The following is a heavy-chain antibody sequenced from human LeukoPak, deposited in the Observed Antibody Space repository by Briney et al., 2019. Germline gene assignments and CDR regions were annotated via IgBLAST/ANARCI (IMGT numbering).Heavy chain of an antibody. CDR1: GFTFSSYA. Sequence: GGSLRLSCAASGFTFSSYAMSWVRQAPGEGLEWVSAISGSGGSTYYADSVKGRFTISRDNSKNTLYLQMNSLRAEDTAVYYCAKAVPLYDSSGYYYFDYWGQGTLVTVSS. D-gene: IGHD3-22*01. CDR3: AKAVPLYDSSGYYYFDY. J-gene: IGHJ4*02. V-gene: IGHV3-23*01. CDR2: ISGSGGST.